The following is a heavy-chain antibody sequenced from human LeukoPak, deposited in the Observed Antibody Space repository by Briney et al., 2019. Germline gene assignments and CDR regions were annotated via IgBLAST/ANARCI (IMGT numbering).Heavy chain of an antibody. CDR2: LYTSGST. J-gene: IGHJ4*02. V-gene: IGHV4-4*07. CDR3: ARGGSSGYYYG. D-gene: IGHD3-22*01. CDR1: GGSISSYY. Sequence: PSETLSLTCTVSGGSISSYYWSWIRQPAGKGLEWIGRLYTSGSTNYNPSLKSRVTMSVDTSKNQFSLKLTSMTAADAAVYYCARGGSSGYYYGWGQGTLVTVSS.